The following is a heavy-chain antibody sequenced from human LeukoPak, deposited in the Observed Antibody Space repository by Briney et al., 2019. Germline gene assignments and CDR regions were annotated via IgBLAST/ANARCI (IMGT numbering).Heavy chain of an antibody. CDR1: GYTFTGHC. V-gene: IGHV1-2*02. CDR3: ARESCSSTNCYVRPLNWFDP. J-gene: IGHJ5*02. D-gene: IGHD2-2*01. CDR2: INTNSGGT. Sequence: ASVKVSFTGSGYTFTGHCIHWRRQAPGQGRGRMGGINTNSGGTYYPQKFQGRVTVTRDTSISTAYMELTRLRSDDTAVYYCARESCSSTNCYVRPLNWFDPWGQGTLVTVSS.